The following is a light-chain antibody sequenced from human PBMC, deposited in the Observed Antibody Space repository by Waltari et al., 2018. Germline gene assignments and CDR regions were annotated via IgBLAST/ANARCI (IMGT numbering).Light chain of an antibody. CDR1: SSDVGGYHY. Sequence: QSALTQPPSASGSPGQSVPISCTGTSSDVGGYHYVPWCQQHPGKAPKLMIYEVSQRPSGVPDRFSGSKSGNTASLTVSGLQAEDEADYYCSSYAGSQNYVFGTGTTVTVL. J-gene: IGLJ1*01. CDR3: SSYAGSQNYV. V-gene: IGLV2-8*01. CDR2: EVS.